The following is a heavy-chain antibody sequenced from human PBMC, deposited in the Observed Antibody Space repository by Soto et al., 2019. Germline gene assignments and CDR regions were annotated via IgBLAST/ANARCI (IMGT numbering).Heavy chain of an antibody. Sequence: QVQLVQSGDEVKKPGASVKVSCKASGYIFVNYGIAWVRQAPGQGLEWMGWISPYTGNTHSATKVQGRLTMTTDTSTSSAYMDLGSLTSDDTAVYYCVMVDNYVTPTPQDVWGQGTTVTVSS. CDR1: GYIFVNYG. V-gene: IGHV1-18*01. J-gene: IGHJ6*02. CDR3: VMVDNYVTPTPQDV. CDR2: ISPYTGNT. D-gene: IGHD3-16*01.